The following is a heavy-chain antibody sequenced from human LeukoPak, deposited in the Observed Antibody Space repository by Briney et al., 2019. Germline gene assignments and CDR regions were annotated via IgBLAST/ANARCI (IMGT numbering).Heavy chain of an antibody. CDR1: GFTLNSYL. CDR3: ARSNPNRNALDL. V-gene: IGHV3-7*01. D-gene: IGHD1-14*01. CDR2: IKKDGSEE. J-gene: IGHJ3*01. Sequence: PGGSLRLSCAASGFTLNSYLMSWVRQAPGRGLEWVANIKKDGSEESYLDSVKGRFTVSRDNAKNSLFLQMNSLRVEDTAVYYCARSNPNRNALDLWGQGTMVTISS.